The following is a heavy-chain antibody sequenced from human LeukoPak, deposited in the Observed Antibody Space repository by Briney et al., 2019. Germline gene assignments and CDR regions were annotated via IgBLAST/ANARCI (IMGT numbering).Heavy chain of an antibody. V-gene: IGHV1-69*13. CDR1: GGAFSSYA. J-gene: IGHJ6*02. CDR2: IIPIFGTA. Sequence: SVKVSCKASGGAFSSYAISWVRQAPGQGLEWMGGIIPIFGTANYAQKFQGRVTITADESTSTAYMELSSLRSEDTDVYYCARESYYYDSSGYPLYYYYGMDVWGQGTTVTVSS. D-gene: IGHD3-22*01. CDR3: ARESYYYDSSGYPLYYYYGMDV.